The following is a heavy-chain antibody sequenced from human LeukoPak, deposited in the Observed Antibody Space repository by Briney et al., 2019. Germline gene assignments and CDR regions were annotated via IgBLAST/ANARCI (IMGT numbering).Heavy chain of an antibody. D-gene: IGHD5-18*01. CDR1: GFTFSGYG. J-gene: IGHJ4*02. V-gene: IGHV3-73*01. Sequence: GGSLRLSCAASGFTFSGYGMHWVRQASGKGLEWVGRIRSKANSYATAYAASVKGRFTISRDDSKNTAYLQMNSLKTEDTAVYYCTSPRGYSYGSDYWGQGTLVTVSS. CDR2: IRSKANSYAT. CDR3: TSPRGYSYGSDY.